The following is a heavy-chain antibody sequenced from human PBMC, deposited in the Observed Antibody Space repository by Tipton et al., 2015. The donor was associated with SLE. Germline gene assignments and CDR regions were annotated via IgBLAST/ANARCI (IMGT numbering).Heavy chain of an antibody. J-gene: IGHJ6*03. CDR1: GGSIRSSNW. CDR3: VKSVVVVSPRDYYYYMDV. CDR2: IHHSGST. V-gene: IGHV4-4*02. Sequence: TLSLTCAVSGGSIRSSNWWSWVRQPPGKGLEWIGEIHHSGSTNSNPSLKSRVTLSVDMSKNQFSLRLSSVTAADTGVYYCVKSVVVVSPRDYYYYMDVWGKGTTVTVSS. D-gene: IGHD2-15*01.